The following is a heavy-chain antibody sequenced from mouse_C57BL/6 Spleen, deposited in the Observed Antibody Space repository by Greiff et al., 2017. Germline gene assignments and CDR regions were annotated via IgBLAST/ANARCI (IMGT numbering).Heavy chain of an antibody. V-gene: IGHV5-4*01. J-gene: IGHJ1*03. Sequence: EVQLVESGGGLVKPGGSLKLSCAASGFTFSSYSMSWVRQTPEKRLEWVATISAGGSYTYYPANVKGRYTISRDNSTNTPYLQLSQLKSEDTAMYYCAREGGAARWYFDVWGTGTTVTVSA. CDR2: ISAGGSYT. CDR1: GFTFSSYS. CDR3: AREGGAARWYFDV.